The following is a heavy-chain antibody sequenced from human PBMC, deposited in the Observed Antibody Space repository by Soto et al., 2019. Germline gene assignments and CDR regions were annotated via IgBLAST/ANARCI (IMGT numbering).Heavy chain of an antibody. CDR3: ARAPYSSHWNQPWQTPRRPGNYGMDV. CDR1: GGSSSGYS. V-gene: IGHV4-34*01. CDR2: INHRGDT. D-gene: IGHD1-1*01. Sequence: ETLSLTCAVSGGSSSGYSWNWVRHPPGKGLEWIGEINHRGDTNYNPSLKSRITISVDTSKNQVSLNLTSVTAADTSVYFCARAPYSSHWNQPWQTPRRPGNYGMDVWGQGTTVTVSS. J-gene: IGHJ6*02.